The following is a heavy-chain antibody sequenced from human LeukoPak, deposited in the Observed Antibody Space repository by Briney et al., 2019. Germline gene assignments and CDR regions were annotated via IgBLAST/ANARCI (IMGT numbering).Heavy chain of an antibody. Sequence: GGPLRLSCAASGFIFSSYAMTWVRQVPGKGLEWVSATTGSGGSTYYADSVKGRFAISRDNSKNTLYLQMNYLRAEDTAVYYCAKTSHYSIVGNTPVFDFWGQGTLVTVSS. CDR3: AKTSHYSIVGNTPVFDF. J-gene: IGHJ4*02. CDR2: TTGSGGST. CDR1: GFIFSSYA. D-gene: IGHD1-26*01. V-gene: IGHV3-23*01.